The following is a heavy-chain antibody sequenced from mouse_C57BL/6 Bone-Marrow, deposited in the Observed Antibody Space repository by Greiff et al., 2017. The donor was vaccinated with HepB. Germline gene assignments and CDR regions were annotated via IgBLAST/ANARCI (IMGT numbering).Heavy chain of an antibody. CDR1: GYTFTSYW. J-gene: IGHJ3*01. D-gene: IGHD2-12*01. V-gene: IGHV1-64*01. CDR3: ARLGDDGAWFAY. Sequence: QVQLQQPGAELVKPGASVKLSCKASGYTFTSYWMHWVKQRPGQGLEWIGMIHPNSGSTNYNEKFKSKATLTVDKSSSTAYMQLSSLTSEDAAVYYCARLGDDGAWFAYWGQGTLVTVSA. CDR2: IHPNSGST.